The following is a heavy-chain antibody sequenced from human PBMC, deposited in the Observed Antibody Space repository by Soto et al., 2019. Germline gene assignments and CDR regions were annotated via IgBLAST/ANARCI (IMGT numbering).Heavy chain of an antibody. CDR1: GGSISSSNW. CDR2: IYHSGST. CDR3: ARDHSQADGDYEGVY. D-gene: IGHD4-17*01. V-gene: IGHV4-4*02. Sequence: QVQLQESGPGLVKPSGTLSLTCAVSGGSISSSNWWSWVRQPPGKGLEWIGEIYHSGSTNYNPSLKSRVTKSVDKSKNQFSLKLSSVTAADTAVYYCARDHSQADGDYEGVYWGQGTLVTVSS. J-gene: IGHJ4*02.